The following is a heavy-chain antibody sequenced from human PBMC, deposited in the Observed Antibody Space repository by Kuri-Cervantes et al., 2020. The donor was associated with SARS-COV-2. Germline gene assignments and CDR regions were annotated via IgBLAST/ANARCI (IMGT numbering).Heavy chain of an antibody. Sequence: SETLSLTCTVSSGSISSSSYYWGWIRQPPGKGLEWIGSIYYSGSTYYNPSLKSRVTISVDTSKNQFSLKLSSVTAADTAVYYCARQGPSYFDYWGQGTLVTVSS. CDR1: SGSISSSSYY. J-gene: IGHJ4*02. V-gene: IGHV4-39*01. CDR2: IYYSGST. CDR3: ARQGPSYFDY.